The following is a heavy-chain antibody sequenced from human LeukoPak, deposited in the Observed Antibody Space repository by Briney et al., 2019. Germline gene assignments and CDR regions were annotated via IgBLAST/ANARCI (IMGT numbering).Heavy chain of an antibody. CDR3: ARAIVATFATDY. V-gene: IGHV1-2*02. J-gene: IGHJ4*02. CDR2: INPNSDGT. Sequence: ASVKVSCKASGYTFTGNYLHWVRQAPGQGLEWMGWINPNSDGTRYAQKFQGRVTMSRDTSISTAYMELSRLRSDDTAVYYCARAIVATFATDYWGQGTLVTVSS. CDR1: GYTFTGNY. D-gene: IGHD5-12*01.